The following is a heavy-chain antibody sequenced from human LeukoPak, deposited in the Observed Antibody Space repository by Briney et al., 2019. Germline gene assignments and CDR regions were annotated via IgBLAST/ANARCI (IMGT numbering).Heavy chain of an antibody. CDR1: GFPFTMYY. CDR3: ARVRYYYDTNSYYYYYMDV. V-gene: IGHV1-69*05. CDR2: IIPIFGTA. Sequence: ASVKVSCKASGFPFTMYYIHWVRQAPGQGLEWMGGIIPIFGTANYAQKFQGRVTITTDESTSTAYMELSSLRSEDTAVYYCARVRYYYDTNSYYYYYMDVWGKGTTVTVSS. J-gene: IGHJ6*03. D-gene: IGHD3-22*01.